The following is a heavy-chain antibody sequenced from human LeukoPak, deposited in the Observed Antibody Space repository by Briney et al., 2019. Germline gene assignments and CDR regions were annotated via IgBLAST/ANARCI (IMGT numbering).Heavy chain of an antibody. CDR3: AREKSAIAYGGNIGAFDI. CDR2: ISAYNGNT. D-gene: IGHD4-23*01. J-gene: IGHJ3*02. CDR1: GYTFTSYG. Sequence: ASVKVSCKASGYTFTSYGISWVRQAPGQGLEWMGWISAYNGNTNYAQKLQGRVTMTTDTSTSTAYMELRSLRSDDTAVYYCAREKSAIAYGGNIGAFDIWGQRTMVTVSS. V-gene: IGHV1-18*01.